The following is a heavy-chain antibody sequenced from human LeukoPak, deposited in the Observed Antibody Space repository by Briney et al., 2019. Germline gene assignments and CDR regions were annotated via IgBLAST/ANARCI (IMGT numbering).Heavy chain of an antibody. CDR2: IYSGGST. Sequence: LPGGSLRLSCAASGFTVSSNYMSWVRQAPWKGLEWVSVIYSGGSTYYADSVKGRFTISRDNSKNTLYLQMNSLRAEDTAVYYCAKDYMLRDYYYGSGSYIGYWGQGTLVTVSS. CDR1: GFTVSSNY. D-gene: IGHD3-10*01. CDR3: AKDYMLRDYYYGSGSYIGY. V-gene: IGHV3-53*01. J-gene: IGHJ4*02.